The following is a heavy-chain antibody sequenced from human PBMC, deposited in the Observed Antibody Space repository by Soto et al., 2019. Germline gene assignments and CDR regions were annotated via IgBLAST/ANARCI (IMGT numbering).Heavy chain of an antibody. V-gene: IGHV4-59*01. CDR2: IYDSGST. J-gene: IGHJ6*02. D-gene: IGHD4-17*01. CDR3: ARVAYGDYYYYAMDV. Sequence: SETLSLTCTVSGGSISSYYWSWVRQPPGKGLEWIGYIYDSGSTNYNPSLKSRVTISVDTSKNQFSLKLSSVTAADTAVYYCARVAYGDYYYYAMDVWGQGTTVTVSS. CDR1: GGSISSYY.